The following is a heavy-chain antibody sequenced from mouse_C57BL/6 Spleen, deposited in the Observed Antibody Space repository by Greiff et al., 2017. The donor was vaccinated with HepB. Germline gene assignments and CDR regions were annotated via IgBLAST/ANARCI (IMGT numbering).Heavy chain of an antibody. D-gene: IGHD1-1*01. V-gene: IGHV5-9-1*02. CDR2: ISSGGDYI. CDR1: GFTFSSYA. CDR3: TRDRNPWITTVVAPFDY. Sequence: DVQLVESGEGLVKPGGSLKLSCAASGFTFSSYAMSWVRQTPEKRLEWVAYISSGGDYIYYADTVKGRFTISRDNARNTLYLQMSSLKSEDTAMYYCTRDRNPWITTVVAPFDYWGQGTTLTVSS. J-gene: IGHJ2*01.